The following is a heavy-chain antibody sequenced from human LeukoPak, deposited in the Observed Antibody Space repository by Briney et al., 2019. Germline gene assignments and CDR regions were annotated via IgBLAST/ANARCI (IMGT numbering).Heavy chain of an antibody. D-gene: IGHD2-15*01. CDR1: GFTFGSYV. CDR3: ARYCGAASCYSGFDY. J-gene: IGHJ4*02. Sequence: GGSLRLSCAASGFTFGSYVMSWVRQAPGKGPEWVSAISGDGGTYYADSVKSRFTISRDNSKNTLYLQMNSLGGEDTALYYCARYCGAASCYSGFDYWGQGTLVTVAS. CDR2: ISGDGGT. V-gene: IGHV3-23*01.